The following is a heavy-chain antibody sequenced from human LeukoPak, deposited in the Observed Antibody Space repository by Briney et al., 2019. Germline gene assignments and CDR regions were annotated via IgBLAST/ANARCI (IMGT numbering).Heavy chain of an antibody. D-gene: IGHD3-3*01. CDR3: VRLPHYDFWSGYQYYFDY. V-gene: IGHV3-23*01. CDR2: IRGSGTAT. J-gene: IGHJ4*02. Sequence: PEGSLRLSCAASGFTFSVYGMSWVRQTPGKGLEWVSGIRGSGTATYYAASVKGRFTISRDNSQDTLYLQINSLRVEDTAVYYCVRLPHYDFWSGYQYYFDYWGQGTLVTVSS. CDR1: GFTFSVYG.